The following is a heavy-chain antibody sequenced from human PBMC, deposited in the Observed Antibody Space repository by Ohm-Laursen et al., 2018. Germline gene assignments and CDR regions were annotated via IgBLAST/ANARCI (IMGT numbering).Heavy chain of an antibody. Sequence: SSLRLSCAASGFTFSSYGMHWVRQAPGKGLEWVAVIWYDGSNKYYADSVKGRFTISRDNSKNTLYLQMNSLRAEDTAVYYCAKDQADYSNSLLSDVWGQGTTVTVSS. CDR3: AKDQADYSNSLLSDV. J-gene: IGHJ6*02. D-gene: IGHD4-11*01. V-gene: IGHV3-33*06. CDR1: GFTFSSYG. CDR2: IWYDGSNK.